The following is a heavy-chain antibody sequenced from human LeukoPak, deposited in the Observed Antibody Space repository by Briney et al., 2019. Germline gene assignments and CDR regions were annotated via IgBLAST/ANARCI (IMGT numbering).Heavy chain of an antibody. J-gene: IGHJ4*02. Sequence: SETLSLTCAVYGGSFSGYYWSWIRQPPGKGLEWIGEINHSGSTNYNPSLKSRVTISVDTSKNQFSLKLSSVTAADTAVYYSARSDVATSYFDYWGQGTLVTVSS. V-gene: IGHV4-34*01. CDR1: GGSFSGYY. CDR2: INHSGST. D-gene: IGHD5-12*01. CDR3: ARSDVATSYFDY.